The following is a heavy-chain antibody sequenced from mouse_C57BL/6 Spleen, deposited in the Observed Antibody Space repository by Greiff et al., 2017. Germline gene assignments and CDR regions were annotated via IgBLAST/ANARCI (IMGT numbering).Heavy chain of an antibody. Sequence: VMLVESGPGLVAPSQSLSITCTVSGFSLTSYGVSWVRQPPGKGLEWLGVIWGDGSTNYHSALISRLSISKDNSKSQVFLKLNSLQTDDTATYYCAKTEGVYDYDGTWFAYWGQGTLVTVSA. CDR2: IWGDGST. D-gene: IGHD2-4*01. J-gene: IGHJ3*01. CDR1: GFSLTSYG. CDR3: AKTEGVYDYDGTWFAY. V-gene: IGHV2-3*01.